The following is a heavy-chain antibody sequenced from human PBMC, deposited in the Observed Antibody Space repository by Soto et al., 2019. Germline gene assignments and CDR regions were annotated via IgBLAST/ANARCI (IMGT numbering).Heavy chain of an antibody. CDR3: ARDGVGPFDQ. J-gene: IGHJ4*02. CDR1: GGSVSTYY. V-gene: IGHV4-59*02. Sequence: SETLSLTCTISGGSVSTYYWSWIRQPPGKELEWIGLTSYSGNTNYNPSLKSRVAMAVDTSKNQFSLTLSSVIAADTAVYYCARDGVGPFDQWGQGTLVTVSS. CDR2: TSYSGNT. D-gene: IGHD3-3*01.